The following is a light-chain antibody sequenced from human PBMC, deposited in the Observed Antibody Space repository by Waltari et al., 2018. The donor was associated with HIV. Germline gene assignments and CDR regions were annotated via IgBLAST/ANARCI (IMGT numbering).Light chain of an antibody. CDR3: LQRSNWPLPT. CDR1: QSVSSY. CDR2: DAS. Sequence: EIVLTQSPATLSLSPGERATLSCRASQSVSSYLAWYQQKPGQAPRLLIYDASNRATGIPARFSGSGAGTDFTLTISSLEPEDFAVYYCLQRSNWPLPTFGGGTKVEIK. J-gene: IGKJ4*01. V-gene: IGKV3-11*01.